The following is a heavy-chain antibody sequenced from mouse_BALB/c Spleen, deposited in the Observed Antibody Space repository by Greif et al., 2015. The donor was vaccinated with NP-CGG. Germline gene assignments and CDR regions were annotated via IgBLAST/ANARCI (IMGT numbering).Heavy chain of an antibody. D-gene: IGHD3-1*01. Sequence: EVKLVESGGGLVKPGGSLKLSCAASGFTFSSYAMSWVRQSPEKRLEWVAEISSGGSYTYYPDTVTSRFTISRDNAKNTLYLEMSSLRSEDTAMYYCAREARGYAMDYWGQGTSVTVSS. CDR3: AREARGYAMDY. CDR1: GFTFSSYA. V-gene: IGHV5-9-4*01. CDR2: ISSGGSYT. J-gene: IGHJ4*01.